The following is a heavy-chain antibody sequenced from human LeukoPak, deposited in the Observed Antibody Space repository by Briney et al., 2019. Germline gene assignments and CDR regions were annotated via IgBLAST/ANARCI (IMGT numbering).Heavy chain of an antibody. V-gene: IGHV4-61*02. J-gene: IGHJ3*02. CDR1: DGSISSGGYY. CDR3: AGGRSGYYPKEGAFDI. Sequence: TTSETLSLTCTVSDGSISSGGYYWSWFRQPAGKGLEWIGRIYTSGSSKYNPSLKSRVSISVDTSKNQLFLKLSSVTAADTAVYYCAGGRSGYYPKEGAFDIWGQGTMVTVSS. CDR2: IYTSGSS. D-gene: IGHD3-22*01.